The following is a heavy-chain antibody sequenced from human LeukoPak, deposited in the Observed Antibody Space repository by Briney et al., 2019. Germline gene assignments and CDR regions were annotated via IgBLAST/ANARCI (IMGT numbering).Heavy chain of an antibody. Sequence: SGTLSLTCTVSGGAISSYYWSWIRQPPGKGLEWIGDIYHSGSTNYNPSLKSRVTISVDPSKNQFSLKLSSVTAADTAVYYCARWSYYDSSGYYNFDYWGQGTLVTVSS. CDR1: GGAISSYY. V-gene: IGHV4-59*08. J-gene: IGHJ4*02. D-gene: IGHD3-22*01. CDR2: IYHSGST. CDR3: ARWSYYDSSGYYNFDY.